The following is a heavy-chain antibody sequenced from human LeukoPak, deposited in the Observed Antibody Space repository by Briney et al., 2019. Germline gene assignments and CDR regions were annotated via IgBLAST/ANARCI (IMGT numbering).Heavy chain of an antibody. V-gene: IGHV1-2*02. J-gene: IGHJ5*02. CDR3: ARACTRGAVPNWFDP. CDR2: INPNSGGT. D-gene: IGHD2-2*01. Sequence: GASVKVSCKASGYTFTGYCMHWVRQAPGQGLEWMGWINPNSGGTNYAQKFQGGVTMTRDTSISTAYMELSRLRSDDTAVYYCARACTRGAVPNWFDPWGQGTLVTVSS. CDR1: GYTFTGYC.